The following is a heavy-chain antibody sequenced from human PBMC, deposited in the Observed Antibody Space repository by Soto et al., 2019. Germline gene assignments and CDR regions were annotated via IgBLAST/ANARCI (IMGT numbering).Heavy chain of an antibody. Sequence: EVQLLESGGGLAQPGGSLRLSCVASGFTFSNYAMSWVRQAPGKGLEWVSSVSDSGGSTYYADSVKGRFTISRDSSKNTLYLRMNNLRADDTAVYYCAKDGLRFPFDPWGQGTLVTVSS. CDR2: VSDSGGST. D-gene: IGHD5-12*01. CDR1: GFTFSNYA. CDR3: AKDGLRFPFDP. V-gene: IGHV3-23*01. J-gene: IGHJ5*02.